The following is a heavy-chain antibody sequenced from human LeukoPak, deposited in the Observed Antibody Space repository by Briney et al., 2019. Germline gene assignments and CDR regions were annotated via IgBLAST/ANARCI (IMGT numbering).Heavy chain of an antibody. V-gene: IGHV4-4*07. CDR1: GDSISPYY. Sequence: PSETLSLTCSVSGDSISPYYWSWIRQPAGKGLEWIGRIYTSGSTYYNPSLKSRVTFSLDTSKNHFSLKLTSVTAADTAVYYCATKTAPPRRVYSSDFWGQGTMVTVSS. D-gene: IGHD3-10*01. CDR3: ATKTAPPRRVYSSDF. CDR2: IYTSGST. J-gene: IGHJ3*01.